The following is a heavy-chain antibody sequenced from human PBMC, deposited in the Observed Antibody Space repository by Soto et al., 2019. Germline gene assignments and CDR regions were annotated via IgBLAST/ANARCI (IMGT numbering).Heavy chain of an antibody. CDR1: GGSVNSGGSY. Sequence: QVQLQESGPGLVKPSETLSLTCTVSGGSVNSGGSYWSWIRQYPGKGLEWIGSIYYSGTTFYSPSLKSRVSIYLDTSKNLFSLNLASVSAADTSVYYCARVSDTYGERRFDYWGQGTLVTVSS. D-gene: IGHD5-18*01. CDR3: ARVSDTYGERRFDY. J-gene: IGHJ4*02. CDR2: IYYSGTT. V-gene: IGHV4-31*03.